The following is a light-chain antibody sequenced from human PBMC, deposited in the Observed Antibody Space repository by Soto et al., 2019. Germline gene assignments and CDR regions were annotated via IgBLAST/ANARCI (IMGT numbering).Light chain of an antibody. CDR2: GAS. V-gene: IGKV3-20*01. CDR3: QQYGSSPWT. Sequence: EIVLTQSPGTLSLPPGERATLSCRASQSVSSSYLAWYQQKPGQAPRLLIYGASRRATGFPARFSGSGSGTDFTLTISRLEPEDFAVYYCQQYGSSPWTFGQGTKVDI. CDR1: QSVSSSY. J-gene: IGKJ1*01.